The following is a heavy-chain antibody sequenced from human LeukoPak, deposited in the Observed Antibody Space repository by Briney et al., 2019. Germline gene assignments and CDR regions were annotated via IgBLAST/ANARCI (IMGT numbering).Heavy chain of an antibody. J-gene: IGHJ4*02. Sequence: ASVNVSCKVSGYTLTELSMHWVRQAPGQRLEWMGWISVYNGNTNNAQKLQGRVTMTTDTSTSTDYMELRSMRSDDAAVYYCAREVRWAAGTSRRKYDYWGQGTLVTVSS. CDR1: GYTLTELS. D-gene: IGHD6-13*01. CDR2: ISVYNGNT. V-gene: IGHV1-18*01. CDR3: AREVRWAAGTSRRKYDY.